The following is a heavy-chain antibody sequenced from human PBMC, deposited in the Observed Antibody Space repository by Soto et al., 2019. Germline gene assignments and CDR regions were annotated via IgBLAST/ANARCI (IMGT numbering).Heavy chain of an antibody. CDR3: ARIGLPDQAQLPTDAFDI. D-gene: IGHD2-2*01. CDR1: GFTFSSYW. CDR2: IKQDGSEK. Sequence: GGSLRLSCAASGFTFSSYWMSWVRQAPGKGLEWVANIKQDGSEKYYVDSVKGRFTISRDNAKNSLYLQMNSLRAEDTAVYYCARIGLPDQAQLPTDAFDIWGQGTMVTVSS. V-gene: IGHV3-7*05. J-gene: IGHJ3*02.